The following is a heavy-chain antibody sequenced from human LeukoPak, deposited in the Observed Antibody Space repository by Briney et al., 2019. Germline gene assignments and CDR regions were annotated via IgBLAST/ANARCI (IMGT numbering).Heavy chain of an antibody. J-gene: IGHJ4*02. CDR3: ASGRSYDSSGLDY. CDR1: GFTFDDYA. Sequence: PGRSLRLSCAASGFTFDDYAMHWVRQAPGKGLEWVSGISWNSGSIGYADSVKGRFTISRDNAKNSLYLQMNSLRAEDTALYYCASGRSYDSSGLDYWGQGTLVTASS. V-gene: IGHV3-9*01. D-gene: IGHD3-22*01. CDR2: ISWNSGSI.